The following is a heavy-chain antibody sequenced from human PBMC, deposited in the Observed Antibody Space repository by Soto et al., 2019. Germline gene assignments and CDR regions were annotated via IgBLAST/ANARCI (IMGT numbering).Heavy chain of an antibody. D-gene: IGHD7-27*01. J-gene: IGHJ4*02. CDR2: IYHSGSI. Sequence: PSETLSLTCAVSGGSISSGGYSWSWIRQPPGKGLEWIGYIYHSGSIYYNPSLKSRVTISVDTSKNQFSLKLSSVTAADTAVYYCARRWGRPFDYWGQGTLVTVSS. CDR1: GGSISSGGYS. CDR3: ARRWGRPFDY. V-gene: IGHV4-30-2*01.